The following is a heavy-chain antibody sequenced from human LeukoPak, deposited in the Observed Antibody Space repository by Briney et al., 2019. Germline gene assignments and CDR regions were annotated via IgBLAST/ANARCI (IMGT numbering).Heavy chain of an antibody. Sequence: GGSLRLSCAASGFTFSNYELNWVRQAPGEGLEWVSYISFSGDSMYYADSVKGRFTISRDNAKNSLYLQMNSLRAEDTAVYYCARGGPVGGFEYWGQGTLVTVSS. CDR3: ARGGPVGGFEY. J-gene: IGHJ4*02. V-gene: IGHV3-48*03. CDR2: ISFSGDSM. CDR1: GFTFSNYE. D-gene: IGHD4-23*01.